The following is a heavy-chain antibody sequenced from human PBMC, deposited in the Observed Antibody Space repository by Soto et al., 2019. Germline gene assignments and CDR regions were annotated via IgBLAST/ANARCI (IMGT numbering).Heavy chain of an antibody. Sequence: GGSLRLSCAASGFTFSDYYMSWIRQAPGKGLEWVSYISSSGSTIYYADSVKGRFTISRDNTKNSLYLQMNSLRAEDTAVYYCARDSTKQRYCSGGSCPNYWGQGTLVTVSS. CDR3: ARDSTKQRYCSGGSCPNY. CDR1: GFTFSDYY. D-gene: IGHD2-15*01. J-gene: IGHJ4*02. V-gene: IGHV3-11*01. CDR2: ISSSGSTI.